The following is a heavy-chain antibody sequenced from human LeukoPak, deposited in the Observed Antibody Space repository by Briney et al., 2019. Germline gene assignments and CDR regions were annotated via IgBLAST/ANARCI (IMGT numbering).Heavy chain of an antibody. J-gene: IGHJ1*01. D-gene: IGHD6-13*01. CDR1: GGSFSGYY. Sequence: SETLSLTCAVYGGSFSGYYCSWIRHPPGKGLEWIGEINHSGSTNYNQSLKILVTISVDTSKNQFSLKLRSVPAADTAVYYCARPTLDPSSWYGYPPTKYFQHWGQGTLVTVSS. CDR2: INHSGST. CDR3: ARPTLDPSSWYGYPPTKYFQH. V-gene: IGHV4-34*01.